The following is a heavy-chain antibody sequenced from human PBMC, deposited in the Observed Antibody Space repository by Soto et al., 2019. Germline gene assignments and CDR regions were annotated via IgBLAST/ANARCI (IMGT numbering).Heavy chain of an antibody. V-gene: IGHV4-4*02. CDR3: ARHIAVPRTRGFDF. CDR2: ISHTGST. J-gene: IGHJ4*02. D-gene: IGHD6-19*01. Sequence: QVQLQESGPGLVKPSGTLSLTCAVSGGSISDNWWSWVRQPPGKGLEWIGEISHTGSTHYNPSLWSRVPVSIDKSKSPSSLHLSSVTAAATAVYYCARHIAVPRTRGFDFWGQGTLVTVFS. CDR1: GGSISDNW.